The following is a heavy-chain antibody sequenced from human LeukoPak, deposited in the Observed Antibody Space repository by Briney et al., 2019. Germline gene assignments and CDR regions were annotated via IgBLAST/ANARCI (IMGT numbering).Heavy chain of an antibody. CDR2: ISGSGGST. CDR3: ASSKRTTVIGVDY. CDR1: GFTFSSYG. D-gene: IGHD4-17*01. J-gene: IGHJ4*02. V-gene: IGHV3-23*01. Sequence: GGSLRLSCAASGFTFSSYGLTWVRQAPGKGLEWVSAISGSGGSTYYADSVKGRFTISRDNSKNTLYLQMNSLRAEDTAVYYCASSKRTTVIGVDYWGQGTLVTVSS.